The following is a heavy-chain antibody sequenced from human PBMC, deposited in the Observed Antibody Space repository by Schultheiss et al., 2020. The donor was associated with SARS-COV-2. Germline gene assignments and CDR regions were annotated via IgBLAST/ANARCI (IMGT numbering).Heavy chain of an antibody. J-gene: IGHJ6*03. Sequence: SQTLSLTCAVFGESFNGFSWTWIRQSPGKGLEWIGQVSHSGGTHFNPSLKRRVTISVDTSKNQFSLKLSSVTAADTAVYYCARHLYSTSGNYFYYYLGVWGKGTTVTVSS. D-gene: IGHD2-2*01. CDR2: VSHSGGT. CDR1: GESFNGFS. V-gene: IGHV4-34*01. CDR3: ARHLYSTSGNYFYYYLGV.